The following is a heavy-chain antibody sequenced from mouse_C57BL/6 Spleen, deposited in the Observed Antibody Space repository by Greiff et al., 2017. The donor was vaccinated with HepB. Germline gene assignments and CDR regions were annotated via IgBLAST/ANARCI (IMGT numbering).Heavy chain of an antibody. CDR1: GYTFTSYW. J-gene: IGHJ3*01. CDR3: ASGDYERFAY. Sequence: QVQLQQPGAELVKPGASVKLSCKASGYTFTSYWMHWVKQRPGQGLEWIGMIHPNSGSTNYNEKFKSKATLTVDKSSSTAYMQLSSLTSEDSAVYYWASGDYERFAYWGQGTLVTVSA. V-gene: IGHV1-64*01. CDR2: IHPNSGST. D-gene: IGHD2-4*01.